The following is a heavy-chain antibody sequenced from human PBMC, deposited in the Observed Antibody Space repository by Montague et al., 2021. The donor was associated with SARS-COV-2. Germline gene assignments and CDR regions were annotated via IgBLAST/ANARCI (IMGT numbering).Heavy chain of an antibody. J-gene: IGHJ4*02. CDR3: VATYNGNWYYFDY. V-gene: IGHV4-39*01. Sequence: SETLSLTCSVSSGSFSSGDSYWGWLRQAPGKGLEWIGDLHYAGGAYYNPSLRSRVTISADTSKNQFSLKLNSVTAADTAVYYCVATYNGNWYYFDYWGQGTLVTVSS. CDR1: SGSFSSGDSY. D-gene: IGHD6-13*01. CDR2: LHYAGGA.